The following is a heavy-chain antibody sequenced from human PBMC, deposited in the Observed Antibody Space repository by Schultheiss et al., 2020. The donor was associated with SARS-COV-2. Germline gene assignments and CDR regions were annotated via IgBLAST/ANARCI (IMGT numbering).Heavy chain of an antibody. Sequence: SQTLSLTCTVSGGSISSSSYYWGWIRQPAGKGLEWIGRIYTSGSTNYNPSLKSRVTISVDTSKNQFSLKLSSVTAADTAVYYCAREGVYQLLSFYYYMDVWGKGTTVTVSS. J-gene: IGHJ6*03. D-gene: IGHD2-2*01. V-gene: IGHV4-61*02. CDR2: IYTSGST. CDR1: GGSISSSSYY. CDR3: AREGVYQLLSFYYYMDV.